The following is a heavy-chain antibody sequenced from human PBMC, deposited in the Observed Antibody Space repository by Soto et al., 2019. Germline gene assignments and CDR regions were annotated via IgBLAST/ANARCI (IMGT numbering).Heavy chain of an antibody. D-gene: IGHD4-17*01. J-gene: IGHJ4*02. CDR3: AITSDYGDDYYFDY. CDR2: IYYSGST. Sequence: SETLSLTCTVSGGSISSSSYYWGWIRQPPGKGLEWIGSIYYSGSTYYNPSLKSRVTISVDTSKNQFSLKLSSVTAADTAVYYCAITSDYGDDYYFDYWGQGTLVTVSS. CDR1: GGSISSSSYY. V-gene: IGHV4-39*01.